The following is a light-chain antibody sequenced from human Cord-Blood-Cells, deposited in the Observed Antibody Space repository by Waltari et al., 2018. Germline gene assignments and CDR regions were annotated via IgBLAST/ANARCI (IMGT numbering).Light chain of an antibody. J-gene: IGLJ2*01. CDR1: SSDVVGYNY. CDR2: DVS. Sequence: QSALTQPASVSGSPGQSITISCTGTSSDVVGYNYVPWYQQHPGKAPKLMIYDVSKQPSGVSNRFSGSKSGNTASLTISGLQAEDEADYYCSSYTSSSTLVFGGGTKLTVL. CDR3: SSYTSSSTLV. V-gene: IGLV2-14*01.